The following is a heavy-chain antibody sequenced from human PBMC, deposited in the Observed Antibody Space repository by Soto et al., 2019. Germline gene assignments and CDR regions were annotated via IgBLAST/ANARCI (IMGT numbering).Heavy chain of an antibody. CDR2: ISGSAGST. J-gene: IGHJ4*02. D-gene: IGHD2-8*01. V-gene: IGHV3-23*01. Sequence: EVQLLESGGGLVQPGGSLRLSCAASGFTFSSYAMSWVRQAPGKGLEWVSGISGSAGSTYYADSVKGRFTISRDNSKNTLYLQMNSLRAEDTAVYYCARDRRDAFDYWGQGTLVTVSS. CDR3: ARDRRDAFDY. CDR1: GFTFSSYA.